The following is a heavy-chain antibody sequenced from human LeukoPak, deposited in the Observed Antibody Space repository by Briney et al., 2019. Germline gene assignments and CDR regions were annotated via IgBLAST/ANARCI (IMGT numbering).Heavy chain of an antibody. CDR2: IYTSGST. V-gene: IGHV4-4*07. Sequence: SETLSLTCTVSGGSISSYYWSWIRQPAGKGLEWIGRIYTSGSTNYNPSLKSRVTMSVDTSKNQFSLKLSSVTAADTAVYYCAKDSTVTTNTAFDIWGQGTMVTVSS. CDR1: GGSISSYY. CDR3: AKDSTVTTNTAFDI. J-gene: IGHJ3*02. D-gene: IGHD1-1*01.